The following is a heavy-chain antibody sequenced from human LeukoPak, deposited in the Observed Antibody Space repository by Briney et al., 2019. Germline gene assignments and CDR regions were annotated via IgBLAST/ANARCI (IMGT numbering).Heavy chain of an antibody. Sequence: GGSLRLSCAASGFTFRKYAVMWVRQAPGQGLEWVSAITSGGAPRYADSVKGRFTISRDNSKNTLYLQMNSLRAEDTAQYFCARDPNGDYRGAFEFWGRGTVVTVSS. CDR2: ITSGGAP. V-gene: IGHV3-23*01. CDR1: GFTFRKYA. CDR3: ARDPNGDYRGAFEF. J-gene: IGHJ3*01. D-gene: IGHD4-17*01.